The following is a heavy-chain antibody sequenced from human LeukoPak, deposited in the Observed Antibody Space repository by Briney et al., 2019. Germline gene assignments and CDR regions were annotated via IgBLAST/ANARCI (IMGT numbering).Heavy chain of an antibody. D-gene: IGHD3-10*01. CDR3: AKHYMGSSYNRGCDC. V-gene: IGHV4-61*02. CDR1: GGSISSGSYY. J-gene: IGHJ4*02. CDR2: IYASGST. Sequence: SETLSLTCTVSGGSISSGSYYWSWIRQPAGKGLEWIGRIYASGSTNYNPSLKSRVTISVDTSKNQFSLKLSSVTAADTAVYYCAKHYMGSSYNRGCDCWGQGTQVTVSP.